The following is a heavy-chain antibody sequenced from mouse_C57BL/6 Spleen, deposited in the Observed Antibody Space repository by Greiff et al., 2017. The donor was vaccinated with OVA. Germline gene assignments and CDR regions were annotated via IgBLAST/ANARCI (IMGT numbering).Heavy chain of an antibody. CDR3: AKGDYGTSPAY. D-gene: IGHD1-1*01. V-gene: IGHV5-17*01. CDR1: GFTFSDYG. CDR2: ISSGSSTI. J-gene: IGHJ3*01. Sequence: VQLKESGGGLVKPGGSLKLSCAASGFTFSDYGMHWVRQAPEKGLEWVAYISSGSSTIYYADTVKGRFTISRDKAKNTLFLQMTSLRSEETAMYYCAKGDYGTSPAYWGQGTLVTVSA.